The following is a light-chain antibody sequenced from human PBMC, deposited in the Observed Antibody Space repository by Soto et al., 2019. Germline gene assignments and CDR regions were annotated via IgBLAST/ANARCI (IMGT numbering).Light chain of an antibody. CDR2: DVS. Sequence: EIVLTHSPATLSLSPGERATLSCRASQCVSSYLAWYQQKPGQAPRLLIYDVSNRATGIPARFSGSGSGTDFRLAIRSLEPEDIAVYYALQRTKCPPGSVGPGTKVDI. CDR1: QCVSSY. J-gene: IGKJ3*01. V-gene: IGKV3-11*01. CDR3: LQRTKCPPGS.